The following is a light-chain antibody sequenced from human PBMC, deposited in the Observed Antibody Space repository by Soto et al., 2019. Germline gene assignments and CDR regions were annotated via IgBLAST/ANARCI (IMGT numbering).Light chain of an antibody. CDR2: GAS. V-gene: IGKV3-20*01. CDR3: QQYGSSPPT. Sequence: VLTQSQGTPSLSPGERATLSCRASQSVTSSYFAWYQQKPDQAPRLLIYGASSRATALPARFSGSGSGTDFTLTISRVEPEDFAVYYCQQYGSSPPTFGQGTKVEIK. J-gene: IGKJ1*01. CDR1: QSVTSSY.